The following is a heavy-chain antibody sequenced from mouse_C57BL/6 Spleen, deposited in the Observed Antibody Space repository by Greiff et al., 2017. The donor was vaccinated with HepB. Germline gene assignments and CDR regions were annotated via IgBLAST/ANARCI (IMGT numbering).Heavy chain of an antibody. CDR3: ASGGGSSLYAMDY. Sequence: QVQLQQSGAELARPGASVKMSCKASGYTFTSYTMHWVKQRPGQGLEWIGYINPSSGYTKYNQKFKDKATLTADKSPSTAYMQLSSLTSEDSAVYYCASGGGSSLYAMDYWGQGTSVTVSS. J-gene: IGHJ4*01. CDR2: INPSSGYT. V-gene: IGHV1-4*01. D-gene: IGHD1-1*01. CDR1: GYTFTSYT.